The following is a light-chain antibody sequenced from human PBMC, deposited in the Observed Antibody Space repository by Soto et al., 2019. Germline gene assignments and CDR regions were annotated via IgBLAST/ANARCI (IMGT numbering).Light chain of an antibody. Sequence: DIQMTQSPSTLSASVGDRVTITCRASQTITTSLAWYQQKPGKAPKLLIYKASSLESGVPSRFSGSGSGTEFTLPISSLQTDDFATYYCQQYDSYSLRTFGQGTRVEI. CDR2: KAS. J-gene: IGKJ1*01. V-gene: IGKV1-5*03. CDR3: QQYDSYSLRT. CDR1: QTITTS.